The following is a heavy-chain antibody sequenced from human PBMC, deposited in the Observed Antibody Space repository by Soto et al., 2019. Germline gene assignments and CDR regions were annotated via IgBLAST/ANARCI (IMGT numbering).Heavy chain of an antibody. CDR2: INSDGSSI. J-gene: IGHJ4*02. CDR3: ARGGVGNDY. CDR1: GFIFSNYW. D-gene: IGHD1-26*01. V-gene: IGHV3-74*01. Sequence: EVQLVESGGGLVQPGGSLRLSCAASGFIFSNYWMHWVRQAPGKGLVCVSRINSDGSSISYADSVKGRFTISRDNAKKTLYLQMNSLRAEVTAVYYCARGGVGNDYWGQGSLVTVSS.